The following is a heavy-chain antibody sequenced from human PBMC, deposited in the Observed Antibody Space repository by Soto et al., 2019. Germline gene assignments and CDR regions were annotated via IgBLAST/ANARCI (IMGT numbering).Heavy chain of an antibody. Sequence: GGSLRLSCAASGFAFNTYSMDWVRQAPGKGPEWVSSISSTSGNRNYADSVKGRFTISRDNGKNSLFLQMDSLRVEDTAVYYCAIVGYYDFWSGQNFFDYWGLGTLVTVSS. J-gene: IGHJ4*02. CDR3: AIVGYYDFWSGQNFFDY. CDR2: ISSTSGNR. CDR1: GFAFNTYS. D-gene: IGHD3-3*01. V-gene: IGHV3-21*01.